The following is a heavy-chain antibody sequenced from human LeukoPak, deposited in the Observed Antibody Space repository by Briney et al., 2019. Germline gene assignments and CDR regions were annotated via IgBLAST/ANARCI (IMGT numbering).Heavy chain of an antibody. V-gene: IGHV4-31*03. J-gene: IGHJ5*02. CDR1: GGSISSGGYY. D-gene: IGHD3-16*01. Sequence: PSETLSLTCTVSGGSISSGGYYWTWIRQHPGEGLEWIGYTYYSGSAYYNPSLKSRVTISVDTSKNQFSLKLSSVTAADTAVYYCARGARWGRPHWFDPWGQGTLVTVSS. CDR2: TYYSGSA. CDR3: ARGARWGRPHWFDP.